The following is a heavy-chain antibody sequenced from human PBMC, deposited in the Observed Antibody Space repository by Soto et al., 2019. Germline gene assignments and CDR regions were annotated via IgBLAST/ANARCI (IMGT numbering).Heavy chain of an antibody. D-gene: IGHD5-12*01. Sequence: PGGSLRLSCAASGFTFSSYGMHWVRQAPGKGLEWVAVIWYDGSNKYYADSVKGRFTISRDNSKNTLYLQMNSLRAEDTAVYYCARDSSEMATHEDYYYGMDVWGQGTTVTVSS. CDR1: GFTFSSYG. CDR2: IWYDGSNK. V-gene: IGHV3-33*01. J-gene: IGHJ6*02. CDR3: ARDSSEMATHEDYYYGMDV.